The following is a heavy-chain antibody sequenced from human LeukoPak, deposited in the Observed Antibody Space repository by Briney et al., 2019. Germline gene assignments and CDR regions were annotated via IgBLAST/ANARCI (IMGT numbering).Heavy chain of an antibody. CDR3: ARDLSAYSFDY. CDR2: ISYDGSNK. Sequence: GGSLRLSCAASRFTFSSYAMHWVRQAPGKGLEWVTIISYDGSNKYYADSVKGRFTISRDNSKNTLYLQMNSLRGEDTAVYYCARDLSAYSFDYWGQGTLVTVSS. CDR1: RFTFSSYA. D-gene: IGHD3-16*01. V-gene: IGHV3-30-3*01. J-gene: IGHJ4*02.